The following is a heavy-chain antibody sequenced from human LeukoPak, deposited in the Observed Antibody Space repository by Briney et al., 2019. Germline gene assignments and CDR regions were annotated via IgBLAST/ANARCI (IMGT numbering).Heavy chain of an antibody. V-gene: IGHV4-34*01. Sequence: SETLSLTCAVYGGSFSGYHWSWIRQPPGKGLEWIGEINHSGSTNYNPSLKSRVTISVDTSKNQFSLKLSSVTAADTAVYYCARGSGGPLWAARPPYYFDYWGQGTLVTVSS. CDR3: ARGSGGPLWAARPPYYFDY. J-gene: IGHJ4*02. D-gene: IGHD6-6*01. CDR2: INHSGST. CDR1: GGSFSGYH.